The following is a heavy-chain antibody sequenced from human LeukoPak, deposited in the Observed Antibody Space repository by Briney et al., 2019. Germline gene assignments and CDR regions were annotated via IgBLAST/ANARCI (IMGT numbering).Heavy chain of an antibody. Sequence: EASVTVSFTASGYTFTSYAMHWVRQAPGQRLEWMGWINAGNGNTKYSQKFQGRVTITRDTSTSTVYMELSSLRSEDTAVYYCAREPSSGWSGATNDYWGQGTLVTVSS. CDR3: AREPSSGWSGATNDY. J-gene: IGHJ4*02. CDR2: INAGNGNT. D-gene: IGHD6-19*01. CDR1: GYTFTSYA. V-gene: IGHV1-3*01.